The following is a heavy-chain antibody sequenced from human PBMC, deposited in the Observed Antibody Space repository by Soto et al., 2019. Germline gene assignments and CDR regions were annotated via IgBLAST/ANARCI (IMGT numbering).Heavy chain of an antibody. CDR2: ISSSSSYI. Sequence: VQLVESGGGLVKPGGSLRLSCAASGFTFSSYSMNWVRQAPGKGLEWVSSISSSSSYIYYADSVKGRFTISRDNAKNSLYLQMNSLRAEDTAVYYCARGLDFWSAEPGGGMDVWGQGTTVTVSS. D-gene: IGHD3-3*01. J-gene: IGHJ6*02. CDR1: GFTFSSYS. V-gene: IGHV3-21*01. CDR3: ARGLDFWSAEPGGGMDV.